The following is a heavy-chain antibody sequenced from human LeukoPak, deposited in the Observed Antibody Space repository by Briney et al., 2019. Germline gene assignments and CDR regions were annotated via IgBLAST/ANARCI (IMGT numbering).Heavy chain of an antibody. CDR3: ARALDTAMVTLDYYYYYMDV. D-gene: IGHD5-18*01. CDR1: GGTFSSYA. Sequence: SVKVSCKASGGTFSSYAISWVRQAPGQGLEWMGGIIPIFGTANYAQKFQGRVTITADESTSTAYMELSSLRSEDTAVHYCARALDTAMVTLDYYYYYMDVWGKGTTVTVSS. CDR2: IIPIFGTA. V-gene: IGHV1-69*13. J-gene: IGHJ6*03.